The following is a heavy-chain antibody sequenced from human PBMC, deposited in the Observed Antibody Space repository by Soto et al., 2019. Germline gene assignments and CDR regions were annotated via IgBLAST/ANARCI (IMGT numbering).Heavy chain of an antibody. V-gene: IGHV1-69*08. J-gene: IGHJ4*02. Sequence: QVPLVQSGAGLKKPGSSVQVSCEASGGTSTIYTITWVRQAPGQGLAWMGRIVPMLGITNYARNFQDRLTITADQSKGTVYMELSSLRFEDTALYYCATEKYGAGRVGVYDWGQGTQVTVSS. CDR2: IVPMLGIT. CDR1: GGTSTIYT. CDR3: ATEKYGAGRVGVYD. D-gene: IGHD1-26*01.